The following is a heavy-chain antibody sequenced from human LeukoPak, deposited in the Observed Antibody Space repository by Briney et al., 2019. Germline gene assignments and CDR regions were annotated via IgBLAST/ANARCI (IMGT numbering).Heavy chain of an antibody. J-gene: IGHJ4*02. D-gene: IGHD3-3*01. V-gene: IGHV3-30-3*01. CDR3: ARALEVRFLESAFDY. Sequence: PGGSLSLSCAASGFTFSSYAMHWVRQAPGKGLEWVAVISYDGSNKYYADSVKGRFTTSRDNSKNTLYLQMNSLRAEDTAVYYCARALEVRFLESAFDYWGQGTLVAVSS. CDR1: GFTFSSYA. CDR2: ISYDGSNK.